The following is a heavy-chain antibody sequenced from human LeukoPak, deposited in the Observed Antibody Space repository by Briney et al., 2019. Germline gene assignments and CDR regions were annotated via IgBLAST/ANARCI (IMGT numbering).Heavy chain of an antibody. CDR2: INHSGST. CDR1: GGSFSGYY. Sequence: PSETLSLTCAVYGGSFSGYYWSWIRQPPGKGLEWIGEINHSGSTNYNPSLKNRVTISVDTSKNQFSLKLSSVTAADTAVYYCARGCYDYVWGSYRYYFDYWGQGTLVTVSS. CDR3: ARGCYDYVWGSYRYYFDY. V-gene: IGHV4-34*01. D-gene: IGHD3-16*02. J-gene: IGHJ4*02.